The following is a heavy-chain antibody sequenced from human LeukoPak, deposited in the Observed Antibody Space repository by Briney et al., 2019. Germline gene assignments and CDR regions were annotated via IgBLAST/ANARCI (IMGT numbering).Heavy chain of an antibody. CDR1: GDRFTSHW. V-gene: IGHV5-51*01. CDR2: IYPGDSDT. Sequence: GESLKISCKVSGDRFTSHWISWVRQMPGKGLEWMGIIYPGDSDTRYSPSFQGQVTISVDKSISTAYLQWSSLKASDTAMYYCARPPFIWGQGTMVTVSS. CDR3: ARPPFI. J-gene: IGHJ3*02.